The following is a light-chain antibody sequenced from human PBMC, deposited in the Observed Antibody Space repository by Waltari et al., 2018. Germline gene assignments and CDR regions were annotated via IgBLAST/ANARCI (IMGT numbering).Light chain of an antibody. CDR2: KVS. CDR1: QSLVSSDGNTC. Sequence: VVMTQSPLSLPVTLGQPASISCRSSQSLVSSDGNTCFNWFHQGPGQSPRRLVYKVSNRSSGVPDRFGGSGSGTDFTLTISRVEAEDVGVYYCMQGTHRPWTVGQGTKVEIE. V-gene: IGKV2-30*01. CDR3: MQGTHRPWT. J-gene: IGKJ1*01.